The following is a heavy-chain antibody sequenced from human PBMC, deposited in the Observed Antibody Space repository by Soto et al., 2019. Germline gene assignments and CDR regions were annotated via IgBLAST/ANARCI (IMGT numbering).Heavy chain of an antibody. V-gene: IGHV4-4*07. CDR2: LSTSGRT. D-gene: IGHD3-10*01. Sequence: SETLSLTCTVSGDSIGTFYWRWIRQPAGKGLESIGRLSTSGRTNYSPSLQSRVTMSLDTSKNRVSLRLTSVSAADTAVYFCARGMGSYLDLCGRGTLVTVYS. CDR1: GDSIGTFY. CDR3: ARGMGSYLDL. J-gene: IGHJ2*01.